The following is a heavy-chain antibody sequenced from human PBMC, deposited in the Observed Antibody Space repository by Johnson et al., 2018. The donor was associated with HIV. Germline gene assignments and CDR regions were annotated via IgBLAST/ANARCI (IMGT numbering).Heavy chain of an antibody. V-gene: IGHV3-30*02. J-gene: IGHJ3*02. Sequence: QVQLVESGGGVVQPGGSLRLSCAASGFTFSSYGMHRVRQAPGKGLEWVAFIRYDGSNKYYADSVKGRFTISRDNSKNTLYLQMNSLRLEDTAVYFCARDVDTGGDTGALDIWGQGTMVTVSS. CDR1: GFTFSSYG. D-gene: IGHD1-26*01. CDR2: IRYDGSNK. CDR3: ARDVDTGGDTGALDI.